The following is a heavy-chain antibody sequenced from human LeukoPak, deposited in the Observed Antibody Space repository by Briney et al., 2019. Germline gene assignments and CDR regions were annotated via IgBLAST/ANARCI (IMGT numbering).Heavy chain of an antibody. D-gene: IGHD3-16*01. CDR3: ARRGIWDLQIGNWFDP. Sequence: PSETLSLTCSISGDSITTNSYWWGWIRQSPGKGLEWFGSISSSGNSYYNPSLKTRATISPDTSKNKYSLRLTSVTAADTAVDYCARRGIWDLQIGNWFDPWGQGILVTVSS. CDR2: ISSSGNS. V-gene: IGHV4-39*01. J-gene: IGHJ5*02. CDR1: GDSITTNSYW.